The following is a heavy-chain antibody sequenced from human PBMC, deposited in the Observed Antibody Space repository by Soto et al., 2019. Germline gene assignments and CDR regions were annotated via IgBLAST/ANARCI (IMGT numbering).Heavy chain of an antibody. CDR3: VKVLDSSGWYYYDY. D-gene: IGHD6-19*01. CDR1: GFSFSTSY. J-gene: IGHJ4*02. Sequence: GESLRLSCSASGFSFSTSYMHWVRQAPGKGLEYVSAISSNGDRIYYADSVKGRFTITRDNSKNTLYLQMMSLRPEDAALYYCVKVLDSSGWYYYDYWGQGVPVTVSS. CDR2: ISSNGDRI. V-gene: IGHV3-64D*08.